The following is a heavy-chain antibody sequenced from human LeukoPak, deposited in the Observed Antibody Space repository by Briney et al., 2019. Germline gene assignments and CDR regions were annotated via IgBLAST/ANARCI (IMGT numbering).Heavy chain of an antibody. D-gene: IGHD1-26*01. CDR1: GFTFSTYA. Sequence: GGSLRLSCAASGFTFSTYAMSWVRQAPGKGLESVSAISGGGGDIYYADSVKGRFTISRDNSKNTLYLQMNSLRAEDTAVYYCARSYVGADRYFDYWGQGTLVTVSS. CDR3: ARSYVGADRYFDY. CDR2: ISGGGGDI. V-gene: IGHV3-23*01. J-gene: IGHJ4*02.